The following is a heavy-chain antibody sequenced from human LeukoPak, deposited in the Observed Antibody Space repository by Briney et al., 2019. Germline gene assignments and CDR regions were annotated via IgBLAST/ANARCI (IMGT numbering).Heavy chain of an antibody. CDR1: GGSISSSSYY. D-gene: IGHD6-19*01. J-gene: IGHJ4*02. Sequence: TSETLSLTCTVSGGSISSSSYYWGWIRQPPGKGLEWIGSIYYSGSTYYNPSLKSRVTISVDTSKNQFSLKLSSVTAADTAVYYCARHDQPAAAGRYSSGWHKDGDYWGQGTLVTVSS. CDR3: ARHDQPAAAGRYSSGWHKDGDY. V-gene: IGHV4-39*01. CDR2: IYYSGST.